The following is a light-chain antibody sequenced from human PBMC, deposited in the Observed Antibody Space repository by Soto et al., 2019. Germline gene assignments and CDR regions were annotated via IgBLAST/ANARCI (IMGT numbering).Light chain of an antibody. CDR1: SRDVGNYNR. J-gene: IGLJ1*01. CDR3: VSYTSSDTYV. Sequence: QSVLTQPPSVSGSPGQSVTISCTGTSRDVGNYNRVAWYQQPPGTAPKVMIYEVGNRPSGVPDRFSVSKSGNTASLTISGLQAEDDADYDGVSYTSSDTYVFGTGTKLTVL. V-gene: IGLV2-18*02. CDR2: EVG.